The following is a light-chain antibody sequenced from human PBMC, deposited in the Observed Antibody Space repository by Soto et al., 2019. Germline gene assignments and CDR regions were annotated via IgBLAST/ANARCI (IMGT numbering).Light chain of an antibody. V-gene: IGLV1-44*01. CDR1: SSNIGADCA. Sequence: QSVLTQPPSVSGAPGQRVIISCTGSSSNIGADCAVHWYQHLPGTAPKLLIYTNAQRPSGVPDRFSGSKSGTSASLAISGLQSEDEADYYCAVWDDSLNGHVFGAGTKVTVL. CDR3: AVWDDSLNGHV. J-gene: IGLJ1*01. CDR2: TNA.